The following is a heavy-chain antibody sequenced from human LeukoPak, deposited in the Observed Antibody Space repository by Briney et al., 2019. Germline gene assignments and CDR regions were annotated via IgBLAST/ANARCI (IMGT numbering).Heavy chain of an antibody. Sequence: PGGSLRLSCAASGITFSNYTMSWVRLAPGRGLEWVSGIGTTGTSTYYADSVKGRFTISRDNSWNTLYLQMNSLRADDTAVYYCAKSTVRMAAAGDFDYWGQGTLVTVSS. D-gene: IGHD6-13*01. J-gene: IGHJ4*02. V-gene: IGHV3-23*01. CDR3: AKSTVRMAAAGDFDY. CDR2: IGTTGTST. CDR1: GITFSNYT.